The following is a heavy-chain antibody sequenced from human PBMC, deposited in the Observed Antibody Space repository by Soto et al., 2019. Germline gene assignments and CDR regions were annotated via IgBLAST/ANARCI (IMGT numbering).Heavy chain of an antibody. D-gene: IGHD2-2*01. Sequence: SETLSLTCTVSGGSVSSGSYYWSWIRQPPGKGLEWIGDIYYSGSTNYNPSLKSRVTISVDTSKNQFSLKLSSVTAADTAVYYCARDIVTTGMGWFDPWGQGTLVTVSS. CDR1: GGSVSSGSYY. J-gene: IGHJ5*02. CDR2: IYYSGST. CDR3: ARDIVTTGMGWFDP. V-gene: IGHV4-61*01.